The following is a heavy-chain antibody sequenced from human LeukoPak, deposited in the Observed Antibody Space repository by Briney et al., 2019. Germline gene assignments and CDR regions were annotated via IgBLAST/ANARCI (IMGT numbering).Heavy chain of an antibody. J-gene: IGHJ4*02. Sequence: KSSETLSLTCAVYGGSFSDYYWSWIRQPPGKGLEWIGSIYYSGSTYYNPSLKSRVTISVDTSKNQFSLKLSSVTAADTAVYYCARRRGYFDYWGQGTLVTVSS. CDR1: GGSFSDYY. CDR2: IYYSGST. V-gene: IGHV4-34*01. CDR3: ARRRGYFDY.